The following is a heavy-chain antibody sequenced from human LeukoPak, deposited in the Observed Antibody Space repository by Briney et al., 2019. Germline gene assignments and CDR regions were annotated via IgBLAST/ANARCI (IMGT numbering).Heavy chain of an antibody. CDR3: ARVGATGTTSPFDY. V-gene: IGHV1-2*02. CDR1: GYTFTGYY. J-gene: IGHJ4*02. CDR2: INPNSGGT. D-gene: IGHD1-1*01. Sequence: SLRVSCTASGYTFTGYYMHWVRQAPGHGLEWMGWINPNSGGTNYAQKFQGRVTMTRDTSISTAYMELSRLRSDDTAVYYCARVGATGTTSPFDYWGQGTLVTVSS.